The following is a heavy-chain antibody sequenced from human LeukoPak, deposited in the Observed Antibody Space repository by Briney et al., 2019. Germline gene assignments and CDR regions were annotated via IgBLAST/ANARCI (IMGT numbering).Heavy chain of an antibody. D-gene: IGHD1-1*01. J-gene: IGHJ6*03. V-gene: IGHV4-34*01. CDR1: GGSLSDYY. CDR3: ASQVRLERRYYYYYMDV. CDR2: INHSGST. Sequence: PSETLSLTCAVSGGSLSDYYWSWIRQPPGKGLEWLGEINHSGSTNYNPSLKSRVTISLDTSKNQFSLKLSSVTAADTAVYYCASQVRLERRYYYYYMDVWDKGTTVTVSS.